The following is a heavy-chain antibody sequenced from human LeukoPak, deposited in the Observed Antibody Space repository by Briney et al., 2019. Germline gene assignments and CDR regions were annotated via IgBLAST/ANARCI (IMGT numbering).Heavy chain of an antibody. Sequence: SETLSLTCTVSGNSISSGDNYWSWIRQPAGKGLEWIGRIYTSGSTNYNPSLKSRVTISVDTSKNQFSLKLSSVTAADTAVYYCAYSSSGAGYYYMDVWGKGTTVTVSS. D-gene: IGHD6-13*01. V-gene: IGHV4-61*02. CDR2: IYTSGST. CDR1: GNSISSGDNY. CDR3: AYSSSGAGYYYMDV. J-gene: IGHJ6*03.